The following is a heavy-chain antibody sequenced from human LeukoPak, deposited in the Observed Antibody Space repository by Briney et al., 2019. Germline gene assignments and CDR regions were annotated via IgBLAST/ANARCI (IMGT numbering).Heavy chain of an antibody. Sequence: ASVKVSCKASGYTFTGYDINWVRQAPGQGLEWMGWINTNTGNPTYAQGFTGRFVFSLDTSVSTAYLQISSLKAEDTAVYYCARDGYSRKIDYWGQGTLVTVSS. V-gene: IGHV7-4-1*02. CDR2: INTNTGNP. D-gene: IGHD6-13*01. CDR1: GYTFTGYD. J-gene: IGHJ4*02. CDR3: ARDGYSRKIDY.